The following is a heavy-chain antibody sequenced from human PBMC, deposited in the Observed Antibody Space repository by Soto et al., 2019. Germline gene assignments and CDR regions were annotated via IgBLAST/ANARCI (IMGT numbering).Heavy chain of an antibody. CDR3: AKDNWNHFYDAFDI. V-gene: IGHV3-9*01. Sequence: EVQLVESGGGLVQPGRSLRLSCAASGFTFDDYAMHWVRQAPGKGLEWVSGISWNSGSIGYADSVKGRFTISRDNAKNSLYLQMNSLRAEDTALYYCAKDNWNHFYDAFDIWGQGTMVTVSS. CDR1: GFTFDDYA. J-gene: IGHJ3*02. D-gene: IGHD1-1*01. CDR2: ISWNSGSI.